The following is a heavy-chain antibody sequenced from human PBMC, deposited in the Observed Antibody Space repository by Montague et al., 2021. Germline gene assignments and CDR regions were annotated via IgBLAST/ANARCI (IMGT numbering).Heavy chain of an antibody. D-gene: IGHD5-24*01. CDR2: IYYSGST. J-gene: IGHJ4*02. Sequence: SETLSLTCTVSGGSISSSSYYWGWIRQPPGKGLEWIGSIYYSGSTYYNPSLKSRVTISVDTSKNQFSLKLSSVTAADTAVYGCASSSRGRWIQSYFDYWGQGTLVTVSS. CDR3: ASSSRGRWIQSYFDY. V-gene: IGHV4-39*01. CDR1: GGSISSSSYY.